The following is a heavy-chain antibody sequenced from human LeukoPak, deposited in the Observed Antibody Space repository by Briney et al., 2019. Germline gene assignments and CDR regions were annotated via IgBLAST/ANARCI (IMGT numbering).Heavy chain of an antibody. V-gene: IGHV3-23*01. CDR3: AKEKKSGGWPIDY. J-gene: IGHJ4*02. Sequence: GGSLRVPCTASGFTFSTYAMSWVRQAPGKGLEWVSGISNGGDYTYYADSVKGRFTISRDNSKNTLYLQMNSLRADDTAVYHCAKEKKSGGWPIDYWGQGALVTVSS. CDR2: ISNGGDYT. D-gene: IGHD2-15*01. CDR1: GFTFSTYA.